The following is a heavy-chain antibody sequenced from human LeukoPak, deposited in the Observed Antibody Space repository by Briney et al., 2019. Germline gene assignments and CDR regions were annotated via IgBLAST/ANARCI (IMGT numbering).Heavy chain of an antibody. V-gene: IGHV3-30*02. CDR1: GFTFSSYG. D-gene: IGHD4-17*01. J-gene: IGHJ3*02. Sequence: PGGSLRLSCAASGFTFSSYGMHWVRQAPGKGLEWVSFIRSDGINKYYADSVRGRFTISRDNSKNALYLQMNSLRAEDTAVYYCARAHQDYGDYSHAFDIWGQGTMVTVSS. CDR3: ARAHQDYGDYSHAFDI. CDR2: IRSDGINK.